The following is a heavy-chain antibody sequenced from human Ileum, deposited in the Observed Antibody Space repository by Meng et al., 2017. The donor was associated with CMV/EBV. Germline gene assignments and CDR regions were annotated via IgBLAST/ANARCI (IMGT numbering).Heavy chain of an antibody. CDR2: INSDGSST. CDR3: TRDGRRDGDYAYLGMDV. J-gene: IGHJ6*02. V-gene: IGHV3-74*01. D-gene: IGHD2-2*01. Sequence: GESLKISCAASGFTFSSYWMHWVRQAPGKGLVWVSRINSDGSSTSYADSVKGRFTISRDNAKNALFLQMNSLRDDDTAIYYCTRDGRRDGDYAYLGMDVWGQGTVVTVSS. CDR1: GFTFSSYW.